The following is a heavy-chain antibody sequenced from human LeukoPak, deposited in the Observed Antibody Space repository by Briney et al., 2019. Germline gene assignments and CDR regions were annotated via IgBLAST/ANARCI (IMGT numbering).Heavy chain of an antibody. CDR1: GYTFTGYY. CDR3: ARERKENYYDSSGYYLYGY. V-gene: IGHV1-2*02. J-gene: IGHJ4*02. CDR2: INPNSGGT. D-gene: IGHD3-22*01. Sequence: ASVKVSCKASGYTFTGYYMHWVRQAPGQGLEWMGWINPNSGGTNYAQKFQGRVTMTRDTSISTAYMELSRLRSDDTAVYYCARERKENYYDSSGYYLYGYWGQGTLVTVSS.